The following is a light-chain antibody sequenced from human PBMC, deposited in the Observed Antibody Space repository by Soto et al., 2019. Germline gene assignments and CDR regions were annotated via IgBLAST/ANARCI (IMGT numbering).Light chain of an antibody. CDR2: DVS. CDR1: QSVYTY. CDR3: QQRRNWPVT. V-gene: IGKV3-11*01. J-gene: IGKJ4*01. Sequence: EIVLTQSPVTLSLSPGERATLSCRASQSVYTYLAWYQQKPGQAPRLLIYDVSNRATGIPARFSGSGSGTDFTLTISSLEPEDFALYYCQQRRNWPVTFGGGTKVEIK.